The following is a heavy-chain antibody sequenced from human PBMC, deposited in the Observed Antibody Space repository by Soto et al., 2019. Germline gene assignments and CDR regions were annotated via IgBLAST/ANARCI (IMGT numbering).Heavy chain of an antibody. D-gene: IGHD3-22*01. J-gene: IGHJ3*01. CDR1: GYSLRELA. V-gene: IGHV1-24*01. CDR2: FDPEDGET. Sequence: ASVKVSCKVSGYSLRELAIHWVRQPPGKGLESMGGFDPEDGETVYAQKFQGRITVTEDTSTDTAFMELSSLRSEDTALYYCATSNFDRTSDLWGLGTVVTVSS. CDR3: ATSNFDRTSDL.